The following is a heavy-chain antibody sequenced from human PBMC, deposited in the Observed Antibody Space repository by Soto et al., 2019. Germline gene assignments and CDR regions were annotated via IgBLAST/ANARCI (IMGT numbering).Heavy chain of an antibody. V-gene: IGHV6-1*01. CDR3: ARDGAGKGKTGYYYYMDV. CDR1: GDSVSSNSAA. CDR2: TYYRSKWYN. D-gene: IGHD3-10*01. Sequence: SPTLSLTCAISGDSVSSNSAAWNWIRQSPSRGLEWLGRTYYRSKWYNDYAVSVKSRITINPDTSKNQFSLQLNSVTPEDTAVYYCARDGAGKGKTGYYYYMDVWGKGTTVTVSS. J-gene: IGHJ6*03.